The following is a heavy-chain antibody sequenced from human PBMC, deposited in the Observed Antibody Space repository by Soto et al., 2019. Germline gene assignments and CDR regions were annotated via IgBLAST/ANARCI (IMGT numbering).Heavy chain of an antibody. J-gene: IGHJ5*02. CDR1: GGSISSYY. D-gene: IGHD6-13*01. CDR2: IYYSGST. CDR3: AREIAAAGTLLNWFDP. V-gene: IGHV4-59*01. Sequence: SETLSLTCTVSGGSISSYYWSWIRQPPGKGLEWIGYIYYSGSTNYNPSLKSRVTISVDTSKNQFSLKLSSVTAADTAVYYCAREIAAAGTLLNWFDPWGQGTLVTVSS.